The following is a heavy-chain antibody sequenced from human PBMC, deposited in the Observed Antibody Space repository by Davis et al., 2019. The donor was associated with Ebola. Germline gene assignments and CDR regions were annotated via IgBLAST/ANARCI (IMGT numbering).Heavy chain of an antibody. D-gene: IGHD1-26*01. Sequence: ASVKVSCKASGGTFSSYAISWVRQAPGQGLEWMGWINPNSGGTNYAQKFQGWVTMTRDTSISTAYMELSRLRSDDTAVYYCARYSDRGSYWYFDLWGRGTLVTVSS. CDR3: ARYSDRGSYWYFDL. CDR1: GGTFSSYA. V-gene: IGHV1-2*04. J-gene: IGHJ2*01. CDR2: INPNSGGT.